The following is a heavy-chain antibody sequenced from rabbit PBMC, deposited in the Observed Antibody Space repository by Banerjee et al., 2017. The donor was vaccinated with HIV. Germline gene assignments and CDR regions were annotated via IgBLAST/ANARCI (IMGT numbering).Heavy chain of an antibody. CDR1: GFYFSSGYY. Sequence: QEQLEESGGDLVKPGASLTLTCTASGFYFSSGYYMCWVRQSPGKGLEWIACIYPDDDNTDYASLVNGRFTISLDNAQNPVFLQMTSLTAADTATYFCARDRDWTLDLWGQGTLVTVS. J-gene: IGHJ3*01. V-gene: IGHV1S45*01. CDR2: IYPDDDNT. CDR3: ARDRDWTLDL. D-gene: IGHD4-2*01.